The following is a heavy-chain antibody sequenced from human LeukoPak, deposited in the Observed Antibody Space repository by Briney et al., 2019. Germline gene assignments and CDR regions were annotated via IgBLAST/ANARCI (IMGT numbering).Heavy chain of an antibody. V-gene: IGHV4-39*07. CDR1: GGSISSSIFY. D-gene: IGHD1-26*01. Sequence: SETLSLTCTVSGGSISSSIFYWGWIRQPPGKGLEWVGSISYTGSTYYSPSLKSRVTMSVDTSKNQFSLKLTSVTAADTALYYCARGFRGATLGYFDYWGQGPLVTVSS. J-gene: IGHJ4*02. CDR2: ISYTGST. CDR3: ARGFRGATLGYFDY.